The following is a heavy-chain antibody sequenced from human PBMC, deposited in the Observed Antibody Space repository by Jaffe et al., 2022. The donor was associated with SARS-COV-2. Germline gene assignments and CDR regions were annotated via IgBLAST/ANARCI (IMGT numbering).Heavy chain of an antibody. CDR2: INHSGST. J-gene: IGHJ5*02. V-gene: IGHV4-34*01. D-gene: IGHD2-15*01. CDR3: ARGPIVVVVAATLGVALTGWFDP. Sequence: QVQLQQWGAGLLKPSETLSLTCAVYGGSFSGYYWSWIRQPPGKGLEWIGEINHSGSTNYNPSLKSRVTISVDTSKNQFSLKLSSVTAADTAVYYCARGPIVVVVAATLGVALTGWFDPWGQGTLVTVSS. CDR1: GGSFSGYY.